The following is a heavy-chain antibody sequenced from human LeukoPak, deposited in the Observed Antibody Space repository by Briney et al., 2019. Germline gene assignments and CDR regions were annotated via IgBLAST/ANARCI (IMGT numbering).Heavy chain of an antibody. Sequence: SETLSLTCTVSGGSISSYYWSWIRQPPGKGLEWIGYIYYSGSTNYNPSLKSRVTISVDTSKNQFSLKLSSVTAADTAVYYCARTGVEYYDFWSGYYTAQREYYFDYWGQGTLVTVPS. CDR3: ARTGVEYYDFWSGYYTAQREYYFDY. V-gene: IGHV4-59*08. J-gene: IGHJ4*02. CDR1: GGSISSYY. D-gene: IGHD3-3*01. CDR2: IYYSGST.